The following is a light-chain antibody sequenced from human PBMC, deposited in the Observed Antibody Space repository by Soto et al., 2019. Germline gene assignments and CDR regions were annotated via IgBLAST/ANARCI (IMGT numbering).Light chain of an antibody. CDR3: QQYGKLPFT. J-gene: IGKJ4*01. V-gene: IGKV3-20*01. CDR1: QSINCNY. Sequence: EIVFRQSPGTLSLSPGERATLYCRASQSINCNYFAWYQQKPGQAPRLLFYSASSRVTGIPGRFTASGSGTDSTLTISRLEPEDFAVYICQQYGKLPFTFGGGTKVDIK. CDR2: SAS.